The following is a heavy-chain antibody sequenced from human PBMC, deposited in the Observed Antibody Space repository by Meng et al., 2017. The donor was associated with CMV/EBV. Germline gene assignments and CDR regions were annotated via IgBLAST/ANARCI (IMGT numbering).Heavy chain of an antibody. V-gene: IGHV3-30*04. CDR3: ARGLRMEWPFDY. Sequence: GGSLRLSFAASGFTFSSYAMPWVRQAPGKGLEWVAVISYDGSNKYYADSVKGRFTISRDNSKTTLYLQMNSLRAEDTAVYYCARGLRMEWPFDYWGQGTLVTVSS. CDR1: GFTFSSYA. J-gene: IGHJ4*02. CDR2: ISYDGSNK. D-gene: IGHD3-3*01.